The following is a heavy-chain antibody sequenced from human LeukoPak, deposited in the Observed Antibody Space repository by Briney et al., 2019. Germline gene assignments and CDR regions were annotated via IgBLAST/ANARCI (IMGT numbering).Heavy chain of an antibody. CDR2: ITWDGDST. Sequence: GGSLRLSCAASGFTFDDYAMHWVRQAPGKGLEWVSLITWDGDSTYYADSVKGRFTISRDNSKNYLYLQMNSLRAEDTASYYCAKGTSSWHEFDSWGQGTLVTVSS. D-gene: IGHD6-13*01. V-gene: IGHV3-43D*03. CDR1: GFTFDDYA. J-gene: IGHJ4*02. CDR3: AKGTSSWHEFDS.